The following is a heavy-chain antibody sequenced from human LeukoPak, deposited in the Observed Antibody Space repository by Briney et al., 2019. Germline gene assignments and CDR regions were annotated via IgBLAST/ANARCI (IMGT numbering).Heavy chain of an antibody. CDR1: GYTFTDYY. Sequence: ASVKVSCKASGYTFTDYYMHWVRQAPGQGLEWMGWIDPNTGGTNYAQKFQDGVTMTGDTSISTAYMELNRLRSDDTAVYYCARVVAGVGAAFDYWGQGTLVTVSS. CDR2: IDPNTGGT. V-gene: IGHV1-2*02. J-gene: IGHJ4*02. CDR3: ARVVAGVGAAFDY. D-gene: IGHD6-13*01.